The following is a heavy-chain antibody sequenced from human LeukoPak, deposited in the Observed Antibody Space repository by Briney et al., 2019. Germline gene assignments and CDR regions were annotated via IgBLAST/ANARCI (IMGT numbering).Heavy chain of an antibody. CDR3: ARGSSSRLYYGYYYMDV. D-gene: IGHD6-13*01. CDR2: ISAYNGNT. CDR1: GYTFTSYG. V-gene: IGHV1-18*01. J-gene: IGHJ6*03. Sequence: ASVKVSCKASGYTFTSYGISWVRQAPGQGLEWMGWISAYNGNTNYAQKLQGRVTMTTDTSTSTAYMELRSLRSDDTAVYYCARGSSSRLYYGYYYMDVWGKGTTVAISS.